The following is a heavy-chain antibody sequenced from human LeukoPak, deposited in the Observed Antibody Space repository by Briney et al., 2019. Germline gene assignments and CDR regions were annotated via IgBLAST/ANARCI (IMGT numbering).Heavy chain of an antibody. J-gene: IGHJ4*02. V-gene: IGHV3-23*01. CDR3: AKSVGYLSDRSGYYWLGTFDS. CDR1: GFTVSSYP. Sequence: GGSLRLSCVASGFTVSSYPMSWVRQAAGEGLEWVSAISGGGVNTYYADSVKGRFTISRDESKNTLYLQINSLRAEDTAVYYCAKSVGYLSDRSGYYWLGTFDSWGQGTLVTVSS. D-gene: IGHD3-22*01. CDR2: ISGGGVNT.